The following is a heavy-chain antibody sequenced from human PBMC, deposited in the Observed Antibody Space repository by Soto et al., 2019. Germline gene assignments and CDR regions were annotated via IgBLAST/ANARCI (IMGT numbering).Heavy chain of an antibody. D-gene: IGHD3-22*01. Sequence: QARLVESGGGVGQPGRSLRLSCVASGFTFSSYGMQWVRQAPGKGLDWVAFISYGGSNQYYADSVKGRFTISRDDSKNMLYLQMTSLRPEDTAVYCCAKLMYSFDSSGFSVDYWGQGTLATVS. CDR2: ISYGGSNQ. CDR1: GFTFSSYG. V-gene: IGHV3-30*18. J-gene: IGHJ4*02. CDR3: AKLMYSFDSSGFSVDY.